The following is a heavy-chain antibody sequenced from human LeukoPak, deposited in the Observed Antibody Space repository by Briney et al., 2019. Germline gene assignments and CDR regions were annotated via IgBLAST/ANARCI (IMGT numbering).Heavy chain of an antibody. V-gene: IGHV1-2*02. Sequence: ASVKVSCKASGYTFTGYYMHWVRQAPGQGLEWMVWINPNSGGTNYAQKFQGRVTMTRDTSISTAYMGLSRLRSDDTAVYYCAKIAAAGTSFDYWGQGTLVTVSS. CDR1: GYTFTGYY. J-gene: IGHJ4*02. CDR3: AKIAAAGTSFDY. D-gene: IGHD6-13*01. CDR2: INPNSGGT.